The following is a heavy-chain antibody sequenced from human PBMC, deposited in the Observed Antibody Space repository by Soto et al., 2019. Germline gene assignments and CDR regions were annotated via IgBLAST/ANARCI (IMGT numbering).Heavy chain of an antibody. J-gene: IGHJ4*02. D-gene: IGHD1-7*01. CDR1: GFTFSSYG. V-gene: IGHV3-33*06. Sequence: QVQLVESGGGVVQPGRSLRLSCAASGFTFSSYGMHWVRQAPGKGLDWVAVIWYDGSDKFYADSVKGRFTISRDNSKNTLYLQMHILTAEDTAVYYCAKVGGTTLPLDSWGQGTLVTVSS. CDR2: IWYDGSDK. CDR3: AKVGGTTLPLDS.